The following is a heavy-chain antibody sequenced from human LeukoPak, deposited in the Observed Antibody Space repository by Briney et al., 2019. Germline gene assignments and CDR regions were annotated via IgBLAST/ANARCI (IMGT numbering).Heavy chain of an antibody. V-gene: IGHV3-23*01. CDR1: GFTFSSYA. D-gene: IGHD6-19*01. CDR2: FSGTSTT. Sequence: PGGSLRLSCAASGFTFSSYAMSWVRQAPGKGLEWVSTFSGTSTTSYADAVKGRVTISRDNSKNTLYLQMNRLRVEDTAVYYCAKLKQWQPQRYFFEYWGQGALVTVAS. J-gene: IGHJ4*02. CDR3: AKLKQWQPQRYFFEY.